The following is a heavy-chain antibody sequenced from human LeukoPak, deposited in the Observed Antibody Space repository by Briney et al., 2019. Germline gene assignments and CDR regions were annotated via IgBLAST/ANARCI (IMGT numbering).Heavy chain of an antibody. CDR1: GGTFSNYA. Sequence: SVKVSCKASGGTFSNYAFSWVRQAPGQGLEWMGGIIPIFRTTNYAEQFQGRVTITTDESTNTAYLDLSSLRSEGTAVYYCAKDDGSATMGFDSWGQGTLVSVSS. CDR2: IIPIFRTT. V-gene: IGHV1-69*05. J-gene: IGHJ5*01. D-gene: IGHD1-26*01. CDR3: AKDDGSATMGFDS.